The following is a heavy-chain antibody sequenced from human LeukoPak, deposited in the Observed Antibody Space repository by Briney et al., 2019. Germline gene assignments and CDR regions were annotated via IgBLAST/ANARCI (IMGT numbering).Heavy chain of an antibody. J-gene: IGHJ4*02. V-gene: IGHV1-2*04. Sequence: ASVKVSCKASGYIFTGYYIHWVRQAPGQGLEWMGWINPNSGGTNYAQKFQGWVTMTRDTSISTAYMEVGRLKSDDTAMYYCARGLGGDELIYWGQGTLVTVSS. CDR2: INPNSGGT. D-gene: IGHD5-12*01. CDR3: ARGLGGDELIY. CDR1: GYIFTGYY.